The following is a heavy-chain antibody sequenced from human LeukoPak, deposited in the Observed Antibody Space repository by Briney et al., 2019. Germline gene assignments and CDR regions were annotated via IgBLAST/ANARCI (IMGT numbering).Heavy chain of an antibody. CDR1: GYTFTSYD. Sequence: ASVKVSCKPSGYTFTSYDINWVRQATGQGVECRGWMNPNIGKTGYAQKFPGRVTITRTTSISTAYMELSSLISEDTAVYYCARRDCSGGTCRTRIFDYWGQGTLVTVSS. V-gene: IGHV1-8*03. D-gene: IGHD2-15*01. CDR3: ARRDCSGGTCRTRIFDY. CDR2: MNPNIGKT. J-gene: IGHJ4*02.